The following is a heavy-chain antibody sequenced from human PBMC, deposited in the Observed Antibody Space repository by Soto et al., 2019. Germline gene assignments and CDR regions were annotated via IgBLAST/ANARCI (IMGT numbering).Heavy chain of an antibody. Sequence: SETLSLTCTVSGGSISSGDYYWSWIRQPPGKGLEWIGYIYYSGSTYYNPSLKSRVTISVDTSKNQFSLKLSSVTAADTAVYYCARGSIAAAGTGLDYWGQGTLVTVSS. CDR3: ARGSIAAAGTGLDY. V-gene: IGHV4-30-4*01. D-gene: IGHD6-13*01. CDR2: IYYSGST. J-gene: IGHJ4*02. CDR1: GGSISSGDYY.